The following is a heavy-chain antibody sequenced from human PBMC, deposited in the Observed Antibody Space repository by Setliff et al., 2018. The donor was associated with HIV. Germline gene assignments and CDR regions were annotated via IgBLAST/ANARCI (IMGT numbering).Heavy chain of an antibody. D-gene: IGHD3-10*01. V-gene: IGHV1-69*06. J-gene: IGHJ6*03. CDR3: ARDKDAIYYGSGSFFYYYDMDV. Sequence: SVKVSCKASGGTFSSYAISWVRQAPGQGLEWMGRIIPMFGTANYAQKFQGRVTITADKSTSTAYMELSSLRSEDTAVYYCARDKDAIYYGSGSFFYYYDMDVWGKGTTVTVSS. CDR1: GGTFSSYA. CDR2: IIPMFGTA.